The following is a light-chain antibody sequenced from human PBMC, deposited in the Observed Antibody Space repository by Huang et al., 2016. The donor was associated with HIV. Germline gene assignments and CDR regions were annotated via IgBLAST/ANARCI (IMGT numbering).Light chain of an antibody. V-gene: IGKV1-5*03. CDR2: RAS. J-gene: IGKJ2*01. CDR1: QNINTW. CDR3: QQYNTYWYT. Sequence: DIQMTQSPSTLSASVGDGVTITCRASQNINTWLAWYQQKPGKAPDLLIYRASSLQVGVPSGITGSGSGTEFTLTITSLQPDDLGTYYCQQYNTYWYTFGQGTKLEI.